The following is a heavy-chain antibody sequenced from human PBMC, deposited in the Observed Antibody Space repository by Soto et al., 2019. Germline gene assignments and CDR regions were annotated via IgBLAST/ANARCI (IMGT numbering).Heavy chain of an antibody. Sequence: PGGSLRLSCSASGFTFSSYAMHWVRQAPGKGLEYVSGIRGNGDPPFYADSVKGRFTISRDNSENTLYPQMSSLSADDTAVYYCVKSRGGNNFDFFDWGQGALVTVSS. D-gene: IGHD5-12*01. CDR2: IRGNGDPP. V-gene: IGHV3-64D*06. J-gene: IGHJ4*02. CDR1: GFTFSSYA. CDR3: VKSRGGNNFDFFD.